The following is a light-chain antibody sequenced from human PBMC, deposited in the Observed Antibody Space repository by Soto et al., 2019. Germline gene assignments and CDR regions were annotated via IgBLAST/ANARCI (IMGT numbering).Light chain of an antibody. CDR1: ESVSSN. CDR3: QQYHDWPMT. V-gene: IGKV3-15*01. Sequence: EIVMTQSPAILSVSPGERATLSCRASESVSSNLAWYQQKPGQAPRLLISGASTRATVIPVRFSGSGSGTDFTLTISSLQSEDFVFYYCQQYHDWPMTFGPGTKVDIK. J-gene: IGKJ3*01. CDR2: GAS.